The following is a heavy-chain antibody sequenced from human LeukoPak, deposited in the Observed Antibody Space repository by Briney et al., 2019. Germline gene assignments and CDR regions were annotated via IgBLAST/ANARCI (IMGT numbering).Heavy chain of an antibody. J-gene: IGHJ5*02. Sequence: GGSLRLSCAASGFTFSSYSMNWVRQAPGKGLEWVSSISSSSSYIYYADSVKGRFTISRDNSKNTLYLQMNSLRAEDTAVYYCAKDPGVYDILTGYYSWGQGTLVTVSS. V-gene: IGHV3-21*01. CDR3: AKDPGVYDILTGYYS. CDR1: GFTFSSYS. D-gene: IGHD3-9*01. CDR2: ISSSSSYI.